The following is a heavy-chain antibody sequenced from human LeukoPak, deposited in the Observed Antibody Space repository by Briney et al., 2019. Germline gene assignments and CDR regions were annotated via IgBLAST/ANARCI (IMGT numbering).Heavy chain of an antibody. CDR1: GGLISSYY. V-gene: IGHV4-59*01. D-gene: IGHD3-16*02. CDR2: IYYSGST. J-gene: IGHJ4*02. CDR3: ARGAVWGSYRTPFDY. Sequence: PSETLSLTCTVSGGLISSYYWSWIRQPPGKGLEWIGYIYYSGSTNYNPSLKSRVTISVDTSKNQFSLKLSSVTAADTAVYYCARGAVWGSYRTPFDYWGQGTLVTVSS.